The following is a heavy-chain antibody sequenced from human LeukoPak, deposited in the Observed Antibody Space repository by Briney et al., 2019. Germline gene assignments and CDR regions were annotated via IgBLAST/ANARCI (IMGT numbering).Heavy chain of an antibody. J-gene: IGHJ4*02. D-gene: IGHD2/OR15-2a*01. Sequence: PGGSLRLSCADSGFTFSNYAMSWVRQAPGKGLEWVSGISGSGTSTYYADSVKGRFTISRDNAKNSLYLQMNSLSVEDTAVYYCARDDVSSSFTYWGQGALVTVSP. CDR1: GFTFSNYA. V-gene: IGHV3-23*01. CDR2: ISGSGTST. CDR3: ARDDVSSSFTY.